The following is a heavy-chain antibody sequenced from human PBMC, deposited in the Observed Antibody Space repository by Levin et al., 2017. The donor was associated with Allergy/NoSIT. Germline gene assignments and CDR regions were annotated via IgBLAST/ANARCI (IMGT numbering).Heavy chain of an antibody. CDR2: INPNRGGT. CDR1: GYMFTGYY. J-gene: IGHJ6*02. Sequence: GESLKISCKASGYMFTGYYLHWVRQAPGQGLEWMGWINPNRGGTKYAQKFQGRVTMTRDMSLSAAYMELSRLTSDDTAVYYCARDHAWGVDHGMDVWGQGTTVTVSS. V-gene: IGHV1-2*02. CDR3: ARDHAWGVDHGMDV. D-gene: IGHD3-10*01.